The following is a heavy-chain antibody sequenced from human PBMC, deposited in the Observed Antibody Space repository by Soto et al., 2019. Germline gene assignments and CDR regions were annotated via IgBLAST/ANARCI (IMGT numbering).Heavy chain of an antibody. D-gene: IGHD2-2*01. V-gene: IGHV1-69*01. CDR1: GGTFSSYA. CDR2: IIPISGTA. Sequence: QVQLVQSGAEVKKPGSSVKVSCKASGGTFSSYAISWVRQAPGQGLEWMGGIIPISGTANYAQKFQGRVTLTAHESTSTAYMELSSLRSEDTAVYYCARSQGSSTSLEIYYYYYYGMDVCGQGTTVTVSS. CDR3: ARSQGSSTSLEIYYYYYYGMDV. J-gene: IGHJ6*02.